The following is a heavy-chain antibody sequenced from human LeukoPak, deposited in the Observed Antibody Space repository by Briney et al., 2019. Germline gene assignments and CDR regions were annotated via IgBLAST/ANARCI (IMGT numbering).Heavy chain of an antibody. CDR1: GFTFDDYA. CDR2: ISWNSGSI. V-gene: IGHV3-9*01. D-gene: IGHD1-26*01. CDR3: AKDQSGFLWELSPALFSSVPENYFDY. Sequence: HAGGSLRLSCAASGFTFDDYAMHWVRQAPGKGLEWVSGISWNSGSIGYADSVKGRFTISRDNAKNSLYLQMNSLRAEDTALYYCAKDQSGFLWELSPALFSSVPENYFDYWGQGTLVTVSS. J-gene: IGHJ4*02.